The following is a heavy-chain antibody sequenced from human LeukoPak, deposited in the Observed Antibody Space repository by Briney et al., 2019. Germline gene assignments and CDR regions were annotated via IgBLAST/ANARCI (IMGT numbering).Heavy chain of an antibody. D-gene: IGHD3-10*01. Sequence: PGGSLRLSCAASGFTFSSYAMHWVRQAPGKGLEWVAVISYDGSNKYYADSVKGRFTISRDNSKNTLYLQMNSLRAEDTSVFYCGREKLLLWFGELSLTWFDPWGQGTLVTVSS. CDR2: ISYDGSNK. CDR1: GFTFSSYA. V-gene: IGHV3-30-3*01. CDR3: GREKLLLWFGELSLTWFDP. J-gene: IGHJ5*02.